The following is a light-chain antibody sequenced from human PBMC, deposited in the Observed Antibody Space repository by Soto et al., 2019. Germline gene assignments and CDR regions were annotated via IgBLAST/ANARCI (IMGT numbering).Light chain of an antibody. CDR3: QQRTNWPSST. Sequence: EVVLTQSPATLSLSPGESATLSCRASQSVRTYLAWYQQKPGQVPRLLIHDASSRATGIPARVSGSGSGTAFALTISSLEPEDFAVYYCQQRTNWPSSTFGQGTRLEI. J-gene: IGKJ5*01. CDR2: DAS. CDR1: QSVRTY. V-gene: IGKV3-11*01.